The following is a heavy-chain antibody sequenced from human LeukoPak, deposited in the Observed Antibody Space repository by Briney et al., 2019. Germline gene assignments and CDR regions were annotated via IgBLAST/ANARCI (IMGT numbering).Heavy chain of an antibody. J-gene: IGHJ4*02. CDR2: ISWNSGSI. D-gene: IGHD5-18*01. Sequence: PGRSLRLSCASSGFTFDDYGMHWVRQAPGKGLEWVAGISWNSGSIGYADSVKGRFTISRDNAKNSLYLQMISLRAEDTAVYYCARHLSGVTGYTYGRGIDYWGQGTLVTVSS. V-gene: IGHV3-9*01. CDR3: ARHLSGVTGYTYGRGIDY. CDR1: GFTFDDYG.